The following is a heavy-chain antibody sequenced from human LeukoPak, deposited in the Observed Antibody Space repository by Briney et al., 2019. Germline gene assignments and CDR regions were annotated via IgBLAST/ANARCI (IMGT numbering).Heavy chain of an antibody. D-gene: IGHD4-11*01. CDR1: GDSISSANYF. J-gene: IGHJ3*02. CDR2: IHYSGTT. Sequence: SQTLSLTCTVSGDSISSANYFWSWIRQPPGKGLEWIGYIHYSGTTYYNPSLKSRSTISVDTSKNQFSLKLSSVTAADSAVYYCARVNVTTAVNDAFDIWGHGTMVTVSS. CDR3: ARVNVTTAVNDAFDI. V-gene: IGHV4-30-4*01.